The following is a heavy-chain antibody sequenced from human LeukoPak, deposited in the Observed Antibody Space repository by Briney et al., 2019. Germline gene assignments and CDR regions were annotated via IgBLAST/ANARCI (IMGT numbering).Heavy chain of an antibody. D-gene: IGHD6-19*01. J-gene: IGHJ4*02. CDR2: IYYSGST. CDR3: ARDREIAVAGTGFDY. V-gene: IGHV4-61*01. CDR1: GGSISSSSYY. Sequence: SETLSLTCTVSGGSISSSSYYWSWIRQPPGKGLEWIGYIYYSGSTNYNPSLKSRVTISVDTSKNQFSLKLSSVTAADTAVYYCARDREIAVAGTGFDYWGQGTLVTVSS.